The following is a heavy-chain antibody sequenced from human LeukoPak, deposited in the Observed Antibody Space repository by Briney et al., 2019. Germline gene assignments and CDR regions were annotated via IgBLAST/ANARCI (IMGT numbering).Heavy chain of an antibody. J-gene: IGHJ6*03. CDR1: GFTFSSYG. V-gene: IGHV3-30*02. Sequence: GRSLRLSCAASGFTFSSYGMHWVRQAPGKGLEWVAFIRYDGSNKYYADSVKGRFTISRDNSKNTLYLQMNSLRAEDTAVYYCAKDKGNDEYYYYYYYMDVWGKGTTVTISS. CDR2: IRYDGSNK. D-gene: IGHD1-1*01. CDR3: AKDKGNDEYYYYYYYMDV.